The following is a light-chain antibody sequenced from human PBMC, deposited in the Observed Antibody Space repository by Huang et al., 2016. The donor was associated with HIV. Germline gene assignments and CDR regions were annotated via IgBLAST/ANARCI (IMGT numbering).Light chain of an antibody. Sequence: DIQMTQSPSAVFASVGDRVVITCRASQDISSWVAWYQQRPGKAPELLSFDASTLQNGVPSRFSGSGSGTDFVLTISSLQPEDFATYYCQQASSFPLTFGGGTKVEIK. CDR2: DAS. J-gene: IGKJ4*01. V-gene: IGKV1-12*01. CDR3: QQASSFPLT. CDR1: QDISSW.